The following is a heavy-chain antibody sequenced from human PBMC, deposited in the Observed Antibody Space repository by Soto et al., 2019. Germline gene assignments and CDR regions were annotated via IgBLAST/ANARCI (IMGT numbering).Heavy chain of an antibody. CDR1: GGSFSGYY. Sequence: TSETLSLTCAVYGGSFSGYYWSWIRQPPGKGLEWIGEINHSGSTNYNPSLKSRVTISVDTSKNQFSLKLSSVTAADTAVYYCARVKSYYYDSSGADYWGQGTLVTVSS. V-gene: IGHV4-34*01. CDR2: INHSGST. D-gene: IGHD3-22*01. J-gene: IGHJ4*02. CDR3: ARVKSYYYDSSGADY.